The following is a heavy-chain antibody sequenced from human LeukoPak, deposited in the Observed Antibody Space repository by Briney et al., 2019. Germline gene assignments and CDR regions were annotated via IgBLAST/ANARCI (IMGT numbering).Heavy chain of an antibody. Sequence: QSGGSLRLSCVASGFTFGTHAMHWVRQAPGKGLEWLGVISYDGRNNTYAESVRRRFTISRADSKNTLYLQLHNVRPDDTAVYFCAGGRLPYYAWFLTDEYWGQGTLVIVSS. V-gene: IGHV3-30*01. CDR3: AGGRLPYYAWFLTDEY. CDR2: ISYDGRNN. CDR1: GFTFGTHA. J-gene: IGHJ4*02. D-gene: IGHD3-9*01.